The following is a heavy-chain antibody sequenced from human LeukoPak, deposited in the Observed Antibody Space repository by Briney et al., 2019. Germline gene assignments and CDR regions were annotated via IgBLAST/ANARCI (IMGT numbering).Heavy chain of an antibody. Sequence: PSETLSLTCTVSGGSISSSSYYWGWIRQPPGKGLEWIGEINHSGSTNYNPSLKSRVTISVDTSKNQFSLKLSSVTAADTAVYYCTIRRYYYYGMDVWGQGTTVTVSS. CDR1: GGSISSSSYY. J-gene: IGHJ6*02. CDR3: TIRRYYYYGMDV. V-gene: IGHV4-39*07. CDR2: INHSGST.